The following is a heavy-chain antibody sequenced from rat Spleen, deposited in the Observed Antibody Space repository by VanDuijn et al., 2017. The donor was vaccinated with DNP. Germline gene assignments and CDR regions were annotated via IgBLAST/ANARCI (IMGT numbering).Heavy chain of an antibody. CDR3: VTRAPGDYYYGGYFDY. CDR1: GFSLTNYG. CDR2: INYDGSST. V-gene: IGHV5-29*01. D-gene: IGHD1-6*01. Sequence: VQLKESGPGLVQPSQTLSLTCTVSGFSLTNYGVSWVRQPPGKGLEWVASINYDGSSTYYRDSVKGRFTISRDNAKSTLYLQMDSLRSEDTATYYCVTRAPGDYYYGGYFDYWGQGVMVTVSS. J-gene: IGHJ2*01.